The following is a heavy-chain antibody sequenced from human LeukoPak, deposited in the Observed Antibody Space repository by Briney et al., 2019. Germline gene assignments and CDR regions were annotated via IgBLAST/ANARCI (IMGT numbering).Heavy chain of an antibody. CDR3: ARVSGATVTTWLDYFDY. CDR1: GFTFNSYS. D-gene: IGHD4-17*01. J-gene: IGHJ4*02. Sequence: GGSLRLSCAASGFTFNSYSMNWVRQAPGKGLEWVSSISSSSSYIYYADSVKGRFTISRDNAKNSLYLQMNSLRAEDTAVYYCARVSGATVTTWLDYFDYWGQGTLVTVSS. CDR2: ISSSSSYI. V-gene: IGHV3-21*01.